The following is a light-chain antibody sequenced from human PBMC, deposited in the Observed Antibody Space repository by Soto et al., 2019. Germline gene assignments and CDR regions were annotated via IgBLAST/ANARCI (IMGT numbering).Light chain of an antibody. CDR3: HQFSSYPRT. CDR2: DAS. Sequence: EFVLTQSPGTLSLSPGERATLSCRASQTVRNNYLAWYQQKPGQAPRLLIYDASSRATGIPDRFSGGGSGTDFTLTISRLEPEDFAVYYCHQFSSYPRTFGGGTKVDIK. J-gene: IGKJ4*01. V-gene: IGKV3-20*01. CDR1: QTVRNNY.